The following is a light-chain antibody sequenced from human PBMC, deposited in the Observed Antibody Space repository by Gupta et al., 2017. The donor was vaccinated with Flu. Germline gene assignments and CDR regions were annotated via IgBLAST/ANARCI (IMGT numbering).Light chain of an antibody. CDR3: QQYGTSMGWT. CDR2: EAS. J-gene: IGKJ2*02. V-gene: IGKV3D-20*01. CDR1: QSLGGHY. Sequence: TLSLSPGERATLSCGASQSLGGHYLAWQKQKPCRAPRLLIYEASNRDAGIPDRFSGGGSGADFTLTMSRRDPEDFAVYYCQQYGTSMGWTFGQGTKLDIK.